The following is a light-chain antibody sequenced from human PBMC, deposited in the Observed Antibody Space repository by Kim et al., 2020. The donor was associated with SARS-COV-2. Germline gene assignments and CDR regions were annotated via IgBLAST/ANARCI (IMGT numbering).Light chain of an antibody. CDR3: QTWGTGIHWV. CDR2: LNSDGSH. Sequence: VKLTCTLSSGHSNYAIAWHQQQPEKGPRFLMKLNSDGSHVNGDGIPDRFSGSSSGADRYLTISSLQSEDEADYYCQTWGTGIHWVFGGGTQLTVL. V-gene: IGLV4-69*01. CDR1: SGHSNYA. J-gene: IGLJ3*02.